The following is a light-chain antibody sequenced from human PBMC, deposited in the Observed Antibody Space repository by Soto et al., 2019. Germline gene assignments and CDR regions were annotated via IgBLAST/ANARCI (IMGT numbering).Light chain of an antibody. CDR1: QSVDSAY. CDR3: QQAFSAEWT. Sequence: EIVLTQSPGTLSLSPGESATLSCRASQSVDSAYLGWYQHKPGQAPRLLISATSRRATGTPDRFSGSGSGTDFTLTISSLQPEDFATYFCQQAFSAEWTFGQGTKVDIK. J-gene: IGKJ1*01. V-gene: IGKV3-20*01. CDR2: ATS.